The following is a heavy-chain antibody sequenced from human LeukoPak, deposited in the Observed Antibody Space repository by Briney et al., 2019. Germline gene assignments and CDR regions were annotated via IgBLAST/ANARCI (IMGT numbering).Heavy chain of an antibody. CDR2: ISFEGSNK. CDR1: GFTFSSYG. D-gene: IGHD6-19*01. J-gene: IGHJ6*02. CDR3: ARGTPSSSGWLYYGMDV. Sequence: GGSLRLSCAASGFTFSSYGMHWVRQAPGKGLEWVAVISFEGSNKYYADSVKGRFTISRDNSKNTPYLQMNSLRAEDTAVYYCARGTPSSSGWLYYGMDVWGQGTTVTVSS. V-gene: IGHV3-30*03.